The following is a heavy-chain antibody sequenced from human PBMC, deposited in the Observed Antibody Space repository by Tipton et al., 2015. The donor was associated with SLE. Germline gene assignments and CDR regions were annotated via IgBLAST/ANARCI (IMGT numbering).Heavy chain of an antibody. CDR2: ISSSATTI. D-gene: IGHD2-2*01. CDR3: ARGGPIGCSSTSCPFDT. V-gene: IGHV3-48*03. J-gene: IGHJ4*02. CDR1: GFTFSDYE. Sequence: SLRLSCAASGFTFSDYEVNWVRQAPGKGLEWVSYISSSATTIYCADAVKGRFTISRDNAKNSLYLQMNSLRVEDTAVYYCARGGPIGCSSTSCPFDTWGQGTLVTVSS.